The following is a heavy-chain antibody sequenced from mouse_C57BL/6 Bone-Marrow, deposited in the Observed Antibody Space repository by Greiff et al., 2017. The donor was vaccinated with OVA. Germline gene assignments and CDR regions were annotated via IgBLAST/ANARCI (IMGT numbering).Heavy chain of an antibody. CDR2: IDPENGDT. Sequence: EVKLQQSGAELVRPGASVKLSCTASGFNIKDDYMHWVKQRPEQGLEWIGWIDPENGDTEYASKFQGKATITADTSSNTAYLQLSSLTSEDTAVYYCTSCISTVVAPVAYWGRGTLVTVSA. CDR3: TSCISTVVAPVAY. J-gene: IGHJ3*01. V-gene: IGHV14-4*01. D-gene: IGHD1-1*01. CDR1: GFNIKDDY.